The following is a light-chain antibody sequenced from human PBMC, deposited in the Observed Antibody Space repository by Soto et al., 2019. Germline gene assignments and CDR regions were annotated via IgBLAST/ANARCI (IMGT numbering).Light chain of an antibody. CDR1: SHDIGGYNY. CDR2: DVT. V-gene: IGLV2-14*03. Sequence: QSALTQPASVSGSPGQSITISCTGTSHDIGGYNYVSWYQQHPDKAPKLLIYDVTNRPSGISNRFSGSKSGNTASLAISGLQAEDEADYYCSSYTTTRTLEVFGTGTKVTVL. J-gene: IGLJ1*01. CDR3: SSYTTTRTLEV.